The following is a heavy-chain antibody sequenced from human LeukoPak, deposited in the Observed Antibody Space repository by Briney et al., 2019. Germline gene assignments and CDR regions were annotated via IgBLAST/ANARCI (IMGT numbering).Heavy chain of an antibody. Sequence: GGSLRLSCSASGFSFNIYIMSWVRQSPGKGLEGIAYSGSMGSTIHYADSVKWRFTISRDNATKSLYLQMDTLRGDDTAVYYCARVGGRGIDYWGQGSLVSVSS. J-gene: IGHJ4*02. V-gene: IGHV3-48*01. CDR3: ARVGGRGIDY. CDR1: GFSFNIYI. CDR2: SGSMGSTI.